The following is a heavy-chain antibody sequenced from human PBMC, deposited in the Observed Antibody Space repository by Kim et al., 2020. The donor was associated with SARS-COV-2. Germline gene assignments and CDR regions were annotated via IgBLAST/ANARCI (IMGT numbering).Heavy chain of an antibody. V-gene: IGHV1-18*01. CDR2: ISAYNGNT. J-gene: IGHJ5*02. D-gene: IGHD1-26*01. CDR1: GYTFTSYG. Sequence: ASVKVSCKASGYTFTSYGISWVRQAPGQGLEWMGWISAYNGNTNYAQKLQGRVTMTTDTSTSTAYMELRSLRSDDTAVYYCARTSGSYTLNWFDPWGQGTLVTVSS. CDR3: ARTSGSYTLNWFDP.